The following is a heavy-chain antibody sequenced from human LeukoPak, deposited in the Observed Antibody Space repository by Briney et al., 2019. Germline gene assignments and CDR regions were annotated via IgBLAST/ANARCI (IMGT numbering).Heavy chain of an antibody. CDR2: ISYDGSNK. CDR1: GFSFSNYG. J-gene: IGHJ4*02. Sequence: GRSLRLSCAASGFSFSNYGMHWVRQAPGKGLDWVAVISYDGSNKYYADSVRGRFTISRDNSKSTLYLQMSGLRAEDTAVYYCAKDWITMVRGVIPPGLDHWGQGTLVTVSS. D-gene: IGHD3-10*01. CDR3: AKDWITMVRGVIPPGLDH. V-gene: IGHV3-30*18.